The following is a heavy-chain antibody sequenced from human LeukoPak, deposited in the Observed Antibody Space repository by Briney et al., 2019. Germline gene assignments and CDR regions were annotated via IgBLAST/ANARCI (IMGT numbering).Heavy chain of an antibody. CDR3: ARDSYDILTGYYSYYFDY. V-gene: IGHV3-7*01. D-gene: IGHD3-9*01. CDR1: GFTFSSYW. Sequence: GGSLRLSCAAAGFTFSSYWMSWVRQAPGKGLEWVANIKQDGSEKYYVDSVKGRFTISRDNAKNSLYLQMNSLRAEDTAVYYCARDSYDILTGYYSYYFDYWGQGTLVTVSS. J-gene: IGHJ4*02. CDR2: IKQDGSEK.